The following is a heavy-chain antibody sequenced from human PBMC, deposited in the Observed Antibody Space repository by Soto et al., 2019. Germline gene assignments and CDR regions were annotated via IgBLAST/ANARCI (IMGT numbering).Heavy chain of an antibody. CDR1: GYTFTSYY. CDR3: ARDGLGDSSGYYPPAFDY. Sequence: ASVKVSCKASGYTFTSYYMHWVRQAPGQGLEWMGIINPSGGSTSYAQKFQGRVTMTRDTSTSTVYMELSSLRSEDTAVYYCARDGLGDSSGYYPPAFDYWGQGTLVTVSS. V-gene: IGHV1-46*01. CDR2: INPSGGST. J-gene: IGHJ4*02. D-gene: IGHD3-22*01.